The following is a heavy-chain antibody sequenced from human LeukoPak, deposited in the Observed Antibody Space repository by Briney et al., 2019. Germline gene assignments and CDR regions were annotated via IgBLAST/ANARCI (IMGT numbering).Heavy chain of an antibody. CDR3: AKQLGYCSDGSCYFPY. V-gene: IGHV3-23*01. D-gene: IGHD2-15*01. Sequence: GGSLRLSCAASGFTFSSYSMNWVRQAPGKGLEWVSAISNNGGYTYYADSVQGRFTISRDNSKSTLCLQMDSLRAEDTAVYYCAKQLGYCSDGSCYFPYWGQGTLVTVSS. CDR2: ISNNGGYT. CDR1: GFTFSSYS. J-gene: IGHJ4*02.